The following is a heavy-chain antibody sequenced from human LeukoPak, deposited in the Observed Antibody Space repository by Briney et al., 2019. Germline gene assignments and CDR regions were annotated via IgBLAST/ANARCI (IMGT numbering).Heavy chain of an antibody. CDR2: ISSNGGST. D-gene: IGHD5-18*01. J-gene: IGHJ4*02. CDR3: VKDDVDTAMVTGCFDY. Sequence: GGSLRLSCSASGFTFSSYAMHWVRQAPGKGLEYVSAISSNGGSTYYADSVKGRFTISSDNSKNTLYLQMSSLRAEDTAVYYCVKDDVDTAMVTGCFDYWGQGTLVTVSS. CDR1: GFTFSSYA. V-gene: IGHV3-64D*06.